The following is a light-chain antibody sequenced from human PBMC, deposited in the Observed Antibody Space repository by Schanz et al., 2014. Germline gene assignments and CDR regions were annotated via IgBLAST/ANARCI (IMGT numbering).Light chain of an antibody. CDR3: QQRSNWPVT. CDR2: GAS. Sequence: EIVLTQSPATLSLSPGERATLSCRASQSVSTNLAWYQQKPGQAPNVLIYGASRRATGIPARFSGSGSGTDFTLTISSLEPEDFAVYYCQQRSNWPVTFGPGTKVDIK. CDR1: QSVSTN. V-gene: IGKV3-11*01. J-gene: IGKJ3*01.